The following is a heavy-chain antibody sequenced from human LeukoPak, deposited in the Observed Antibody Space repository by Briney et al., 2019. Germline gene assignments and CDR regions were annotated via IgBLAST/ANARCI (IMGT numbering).Heavy chain of an antibody. CDR3: ARLGILGYYY. CDR2: INHSGST. D-gene: IGHD1-1*01. CDR1: GGSFSAYY. Sequence: SETLSLTCAVYGGSFSAYYWSWIRQPPGKGLEWIGEINHSGSTNYNPSLKSRATISVDTSKNQFSLKLSSVTAADTAVYYCARLGILGYYYWGQGTLVTVSS. J-gene: IGHJ4*02. V-gene: IGHV4-34*01.